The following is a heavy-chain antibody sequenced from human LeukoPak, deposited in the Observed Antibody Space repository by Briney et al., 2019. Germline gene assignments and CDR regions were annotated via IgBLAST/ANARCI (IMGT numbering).Heavy chain of an antibody. CDR3: ARSNGFGMDV. Sequence: GGSLRLSCAASGFTFSFNSMHWVRQGPGKGLVWVSRIKRDGGGTTYADSVKGRVTISRDNAKNTLHLQMNSLRAEDTAVYYCARSNGFGMDVWGQGTTVTVSS. V-gene: IGHV3-74*01. J-gene: IGHJ6*02. D-gene: IGHD2-8*01. CDR2: IKRDGGGT. CDR1: GFTFSFNS.